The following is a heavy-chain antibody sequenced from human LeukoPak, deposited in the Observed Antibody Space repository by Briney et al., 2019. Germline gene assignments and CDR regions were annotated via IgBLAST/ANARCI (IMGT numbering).Heavy chain of an antibody. J-gene: IGHJ4*02. CDR3: ASGLWFGELFDLSGYDY. Sequence: GGSLRLSCAASGFTFSNAWMSWVRQAPGKGLEWVGRIKSKTDGGTTDYAAPVKGRFTISRDDSKNTLYLQMNSLRAEDTAVYYCASGLWFGELFDLSGYDYWGQGTLVTVSS. CDR2: IKSKTDGGTT. D-gene: IGHD3-10*01. V-gene: IGHV3-15*01. CDR1: GFTFSNAW.